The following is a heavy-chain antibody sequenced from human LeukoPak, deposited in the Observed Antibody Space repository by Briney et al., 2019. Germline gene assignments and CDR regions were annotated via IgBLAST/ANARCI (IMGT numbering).Heavy chain of an antibody. CDR1: GYTFTGYD. Sequence: ASVKVSCKASGYTFTGYDINWVRQATGQGLEWMGWINPNSGGTNYAQKFQGRVTMTRDTSISTAYMELSRLRSDDTAVYYCARAQDVLADDAFDIWGQGTMVTVSS. V-gene: IGHV1-2*02. D-gene: IGHD2-15*01. CDR2: INPNSGGT. J-gene: IGHJ3*02. CDR3: ARAQDVLADDAFDI.